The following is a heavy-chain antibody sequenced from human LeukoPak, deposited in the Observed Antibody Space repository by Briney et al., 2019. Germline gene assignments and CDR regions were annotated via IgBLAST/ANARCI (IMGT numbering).Heavy chain of an antibody. V-gene: IGHV1-69*05. Sequence: GASVKVSCKASGGTFSSYAISWVRRAPGQGLEWMGGIIPIFGTANYAQKFQGRVTITTDESTSTAYMELSSLRSEDTAVYYCARDSTGGYHFDYWGQGTLVTVSS. D-gene: IGHD3-22*01. J-gene: IGHJ4*02. CDR2: IIPIFGTA. CDR3: ARDSTGGYHFDY. CDR1: GGTFSSYA.